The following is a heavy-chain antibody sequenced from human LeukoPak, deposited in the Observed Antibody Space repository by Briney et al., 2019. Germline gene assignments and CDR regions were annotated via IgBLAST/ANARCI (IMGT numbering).Heavy chain of an antibody. CDR2: ISWNSGSI. CDR1: GFTFDDYA. D-gene: IGHD5-12*01. J-gene: IGHJ4*02. Sequence: PGRSLRLSCAASGFTFDDYAMHWVRQAPGKGLEWVSGISWNSGSIGYADSVKGRFTISRDNAENSLYLQMNSLRAEDTAVYYCARDLDSGYDFVGFDYWGQRTLVTVSS. V-gene: IGHV3-9*01. CDR3: ARDLDSGYDFVGFDY.